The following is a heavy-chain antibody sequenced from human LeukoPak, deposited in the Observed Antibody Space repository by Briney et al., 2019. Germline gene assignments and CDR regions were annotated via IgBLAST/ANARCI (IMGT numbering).Heavy chain of an antibody. J-gene: IGHJ5*02. Sequence: SGGSLRLSCAASGFTFSSYAMTWVRQAPGKGLEWVSAISRSGDSTYYADSVKGRFTISRDNSKNTLYLQMNSLRAEDTAVYYCAKEQRGYTGYAVGSWFDPWGRGTLVIVSS. D-gene: IGHD5-12*01. CDR3: AKEQRGYTGYAVGSWFDP. CDR2: ISRSGDST. CDR1: GFTFSSYA. V-gene: IGHV3-23*01.